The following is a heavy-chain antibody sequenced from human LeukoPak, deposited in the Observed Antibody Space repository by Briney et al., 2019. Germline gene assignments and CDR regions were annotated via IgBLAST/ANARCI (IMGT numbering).Heavy chain of an antibody. V-gene: IGHV4-34*01. Sequence: PSGTLSLTCAVYGVSFSGYYWSWIRQPPGKGLEWIGEINHSGSTNYNPSLKSRVTISVDTSKNQFSLKLSSVTAADTAVYYCARGGLSVFDYWGQGTLVTVSS. CDR1: GVSFSGYY. CDR2: INHSGST. CDR3: ARGGLSVFDY. J-gene: IGHJ4*02.